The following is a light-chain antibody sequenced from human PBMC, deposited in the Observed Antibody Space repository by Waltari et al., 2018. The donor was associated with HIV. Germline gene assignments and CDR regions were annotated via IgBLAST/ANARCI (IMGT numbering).Light chain of an antibody. CDR2: CNR. J-gene: IGLJ3*02. CDR1: SSNSGAGYD. Sequence: QSVLTQPPSVSGAPGQRVTISCTGSSSNSGAGYDVHWYQQIPGTAPKLLTDCNRYRPSGVPERFAGSKSGTSGSLAITGVQAEDAADYYCQSYDSSLSVWVFGGGTKLTVL. CDR3: QSYDSSLSVWV. V-gene: IGLV1-40*01.